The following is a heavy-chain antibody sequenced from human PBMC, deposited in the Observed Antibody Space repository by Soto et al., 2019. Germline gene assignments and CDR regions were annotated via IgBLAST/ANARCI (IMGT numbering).Heavy chain of an antibody. V-gene: IGHV3-23*01. D-gene: IGHD3-22*01. CDR1: GFTFSSYA. J-gene: IGHJ4*02. CDR2: ISGSGGST. Sequence: GGSLRLSCAASGFTFSSYAMSWVRQAPGKGLEWVSAISGSGGSTYYADSVKGRFTISRDNSKNTLYLQMNSLRAEDTAVYYCAKDGGYYDSSGYYRSPSGSFDYWGQGTLVTVSS. CDR3: AKDGGYYDSSGYYRSPSGSFDY.